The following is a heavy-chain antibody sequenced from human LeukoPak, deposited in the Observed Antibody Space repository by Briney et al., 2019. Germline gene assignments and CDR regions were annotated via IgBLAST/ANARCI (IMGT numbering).Heavy chain of an antibody. J-gene: IGHJ4*02. CDR2: IYHSGST. Sequence: PSETLSLTCTVFGYSISSGYYWGWIRQPPGKGLEWIGSIYHSGSTYYNPSLKSRVTISVDTSKNQFSLKLSSVTAADTAVYYCARYGAMALDYWGQGTLVTVSS. D-gene: IGHD5-18*01. V-gene: IGHV4-38-2*02. CDR1: GYSISSGYY. CDR3: ARYGAMALDY.